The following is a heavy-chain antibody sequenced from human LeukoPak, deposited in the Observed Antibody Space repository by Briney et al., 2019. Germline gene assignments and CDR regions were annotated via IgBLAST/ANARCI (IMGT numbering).Heavy chain of an antibody. D-gene: IGHD6-13*01. CDR2: INHSGTT. Sequence: QASETLSLTCGVYGGSFSGYYWSWIRQSPEKGLEWIGEINHSGTTNYNPSLKSRVTISVDASKSQFSLELSSVTAADTAVYYCVRGPIAATDSYFDYWGLGTVVTVSS. V-gene: IGHV4-34*01. CDR3: VRGPIAATDSYFDY. J-gene: IGHJ4*02. CDR1: GGSFSGYY.